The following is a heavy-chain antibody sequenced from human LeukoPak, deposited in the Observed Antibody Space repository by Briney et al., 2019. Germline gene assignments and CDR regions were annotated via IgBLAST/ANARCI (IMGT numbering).Heavy chain of an antibody. D-gene: IGHD7-27*01. CDR3: AKDRNWGDYYYYGMDV. V-gene: IGHV3-30*18. CDR2: ISYDGSNK. J-gene: IGHJ6*02. Sequence: PGGSLRLSCAASGFTFSSYGMHWVRQAPGKGLEWVAVISYDGSNKYYADSVKGRFTISRDNSKNTLYLQMNSLRAEDTAVYYCAKDRNWGDYYYYGMDVWGQGTTVTVSS. CDR1: GFTFSSYG.